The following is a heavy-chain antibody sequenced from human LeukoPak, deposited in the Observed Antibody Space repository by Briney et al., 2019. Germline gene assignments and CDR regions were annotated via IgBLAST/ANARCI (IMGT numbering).Heavy chain of an antibody. J-gene: IGHJ4*02. CDR3: AKAPIVGATTGRYYFDY. CDR1: GFTFSSYA. Sequence: HSGGSLRLSCAASGFTFSSYAMSWVRQAPGKGLEWVSAISGSGGSTYYADSVKGRFTISRDNSKNTLYLQMNSLRAEDTAVYYCAKAPIVGATTGRYYFDYWGQGTQVTVSS. CDR2: ISGSGGST. D-gene: IGHD1-26*01. V-gene: IGHV3-23*01.